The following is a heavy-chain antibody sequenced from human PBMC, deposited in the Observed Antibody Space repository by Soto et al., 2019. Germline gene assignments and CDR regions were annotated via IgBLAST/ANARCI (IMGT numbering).Heavy chain of an antibody. CDR2: IYWDDDK. J-gene: IGHJ5*02. CDR3: AHENMVATLSLQS. D-gene: IGHD5-12*01. Sequence: QITLKESGPTLAKPTQTLTLTCTFSGLSLSTSGVGVGWIRQPPGKALEWLALIYWDDDKRYSPSLKTSLTITQDTAKNPVVLTTTNMDPVHTATYCCAHENMVATLSLQSWCQGNLVSVSS. CDR1: GLSLSTSGVG. V-gene: IGHV2-5*02.